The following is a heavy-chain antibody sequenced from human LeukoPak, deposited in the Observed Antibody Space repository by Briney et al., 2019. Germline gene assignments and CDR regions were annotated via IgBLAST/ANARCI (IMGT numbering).Heavy chain of an antibody. CDR1: GGTFSSYA. CDR2: IIPILGIA. D-gene: IGHD6-19*01. CDR3: ARDLESSGWYWGHAFDI. Sequence: ASVKVSCKASGGTFSSYAISWVRQAPGQGLEWMGRIIPILGIANYAQKLQGRVTITADKSTSTAYMELSSLRSEDTAVYYCARDLESSGWYWGHAFDIWGQGTMVTVSS. V-gene: IGHV1-69*04. J-gene: IGHJ3*02.